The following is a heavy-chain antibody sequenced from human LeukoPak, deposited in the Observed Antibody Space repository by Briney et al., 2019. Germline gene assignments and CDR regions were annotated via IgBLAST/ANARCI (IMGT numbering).Heavy chain of an antibody. J-gene: IGHJ4*02. V-gene: IGHV3-15*07. CDR3: TTDLDY. CDR2: IKSKSDGGTI. Sequence: GGSLRLSCAASGFVFSDYGMHWVRQAPGKGLEWVGRIKSKSDGGTIDYAAPVKGKITVSRDDSRKTLSLELNNLKTEDTGVYYCTTDLDYWGQGTLVTVSS. CDR1: GFVFSDYG.